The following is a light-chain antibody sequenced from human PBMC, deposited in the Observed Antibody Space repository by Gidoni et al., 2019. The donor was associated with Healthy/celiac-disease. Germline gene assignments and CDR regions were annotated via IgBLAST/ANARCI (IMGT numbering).Light chain of an antibody. Sequence: EIVLTQSPATLSLSPGASATLSCRASQSVSSYLAWYQQKPGQAPRLLIYDASNRATGIPARFSGSGSWTDFTLTISSLEPEDFAVYYCQQRSNCPPWTFGQGTKVEIK. CDR3: QQRSNCPPWT. CDR2: DAS. J-gene: IGKJ1*01. CDR1: QSVSSY. V-gene: IGKV3-11*01.